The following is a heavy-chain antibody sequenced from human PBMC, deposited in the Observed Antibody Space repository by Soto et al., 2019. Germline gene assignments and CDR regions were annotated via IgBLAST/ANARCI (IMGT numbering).Heavy chain of an antibody. CDR1: GFAFGSYA. D-gene: IGHD2-21*01. J-gene: IGHJ6*02. Sequence: PGGSLRLSCTAPGFAFGSYAMNWVRQLPGKGLEWVSFISGRGTTTYYADSVKGRFTISRDNVENSLSLQVNSLRDEDSATYYYARLAYCSGARCNYYFYYYGMDVWGQGSTVIV. CDR2: ISGRGTTT. CDR3: ARLAYCSGARCNYYFYYYGMDV. V-gene: IGHV3-48*02.